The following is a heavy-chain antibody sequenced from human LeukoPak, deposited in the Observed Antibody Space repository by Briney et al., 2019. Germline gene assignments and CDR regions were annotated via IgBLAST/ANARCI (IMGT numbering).Heavy chain of an antibody. J-gene: IGHJ3*02. CDR3: ATRVGGNAFDI. V-gene: IGHV4-61*02. Sequence: PSETLSLTCTVPHGSISSGSYHWSWFRQPAGKGLEWIGRILSSGSTNSNPSLKSRVTISLDTSKKQFSLDLISVTAADTAVYYCATRVGGNAFDIWGQGTMVTVSS. CDR1: HGSISSGSYH. D-gene: IGHD1-26*01. CDR2: ILSSGST.